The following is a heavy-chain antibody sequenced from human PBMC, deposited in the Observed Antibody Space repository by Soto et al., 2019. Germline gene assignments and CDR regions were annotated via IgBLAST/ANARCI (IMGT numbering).Heavy chain of an antibody. J-gene: IGHJ4*02. D-gene: IGHD3-22*01. V-gene: IGHV5-51*01. CDR2: IYPADSDT. CDR1: GYTFTRYW. Sequence: PGESLKISCQGSGYTFTRYWIAWVRQRPGEGLQWMGIIYPADSDTTYSPSFQGQVTISADKSTSTAYLQWSSLKASDTAMYYCARAPTYYYDSSGLDYWGQGTLVTVSS. CDR3: ARAPTYYYDSSGLDY.